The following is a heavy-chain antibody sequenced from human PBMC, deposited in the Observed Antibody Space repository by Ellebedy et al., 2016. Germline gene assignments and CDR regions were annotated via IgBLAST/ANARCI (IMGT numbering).Heavy chain of an antibody. J-gene: IGHJ4*02. CDR2: ITTDGDS. V-gene: IGHV3-53*01. CDR1: GFVVSDNY. D-gene: IGHD5-12*01. Sequence: GESLKISCAASGFVVSDNYMTWVRQIPGKGLECISIITTDGDSFSSDSVKGRFIISRDKSKNTLHLQLNNLRPADTAMYYCARASMGYNNEFFFDSWGQGILVTVSS. CDR3: ARASMGYNNEFFFDS.